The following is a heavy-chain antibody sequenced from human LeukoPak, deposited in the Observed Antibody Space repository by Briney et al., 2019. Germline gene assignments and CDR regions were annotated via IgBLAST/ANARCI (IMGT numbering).Heavy chain of an antibody. V-gene: IGHV3-7*01. CDR1: GFTFSNHW. CDR2: INQDGSEK. D-gene: IGHD3-10*01. J-gene: IGHJ4*02. Sequence: PGGSLRLSCASSGFTFSNHWMNWVRQAPGRGVEWVANINQDGSEKNYVDSVKGGLTISRDNAKNSLYLQMNSLGAEDTAVYYCASDVGNYGYVADYWGQGTLVTVSS. CDR3: ASDVGNYGYVADY.